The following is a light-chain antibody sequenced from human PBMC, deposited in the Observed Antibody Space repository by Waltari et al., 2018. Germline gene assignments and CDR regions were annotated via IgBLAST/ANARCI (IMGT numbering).Light chain of an antibody. CDR2: DAS. J-gene: IGKJ1*01. CDR1: QSVGQF. V-gene: IGKV3-20*01. Sequence: EIVLTQSPGTRSLSPGERATLSCRASQSVGQFLAWYQQKPGQAPRLLIYDASIRATGIPDRFSGSGSGTDFSLTISRLEPEDFALYYCQHYVRLPVSFGQGTKVGIK. CDR3: QHYVRLPVS.